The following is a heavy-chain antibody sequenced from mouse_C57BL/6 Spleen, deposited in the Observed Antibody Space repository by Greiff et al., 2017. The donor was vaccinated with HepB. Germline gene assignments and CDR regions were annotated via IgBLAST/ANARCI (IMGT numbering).Heavy chain of an antibody. D-gene: IGHD1-1*01. V-gene: IGHV1-82*01. Sequence: QVQLQQSGPELVKPGASVKISCKASGYAFSSSWMNWVKQRPGKGLEWIGRIYPGDGDTNYNGKFKGKATLTADKSSSTAYMQLSSLTSEDSAVYFCARTFITPVVAHFDYWGQGTTLTVSS. CDR3: ARTFITPVVAHFDY. CDR2: IYPGDGDT. J-gene: IGHJ2*01. CDR1: GYAFSSSW.